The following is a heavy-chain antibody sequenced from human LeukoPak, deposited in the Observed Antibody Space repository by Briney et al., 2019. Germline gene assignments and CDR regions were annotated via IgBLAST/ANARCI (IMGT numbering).Heavy chain of an antibody. D-gene: IGHD3-22*01. CDR3: AKVDPITMIVVAPADY. CDR2: ISGSGGST. CDR1: GFTFSSYA. J-gene: IGHJ4*02. Sequence: PGGSLRLSCAASGFTFSSYAMSWVRQAPGKGLEWVSAISGSGGSTYYADSVKGRFTISRDNSKNTLYLQMNSLRAKDTAVYYCAKVDPITMIVVAPADYWGQGTLVTVSS. V-gene: IGHV3-23*01.